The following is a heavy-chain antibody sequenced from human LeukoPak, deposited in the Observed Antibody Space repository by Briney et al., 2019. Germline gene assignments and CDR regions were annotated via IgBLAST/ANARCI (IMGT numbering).Heavy chain of an antibody. CDR1: GGSISSDY. CDR3: ARGYYGGAVDS. D-gene: IGHD3-16*01. V-gene: IGHV4-4*07. Sequence: SETLSLTCTVSGGSISSDYWSWIRQPAGKGLEWIGRMYTNGESDYNPSLKSRVAMSVDTSKSQFSLKLNYMTAADTALYYCARGYYGGAVDSWGQGILVIVSS. J-gene: IGHJ4*02. CDR2: MYTNGES.